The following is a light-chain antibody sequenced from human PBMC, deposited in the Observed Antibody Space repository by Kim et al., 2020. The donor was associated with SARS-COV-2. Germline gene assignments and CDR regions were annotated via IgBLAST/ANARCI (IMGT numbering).Light chain of an antibody. V-gene: IGLV1-51*01. CDR1: SSNIGTNY. CDR3: ETWDSSLSAVL. CDR2: DNN. J-gene: IGLJ2*01. Sequence: GEKVTISCSGSSSNIGTNYVSWYQQVPGTSPKLLIFDNNRRPSGIPDRFSGSKSGTSATLGITGLQTGDEADYYCETWDSSLSAVLFGGGTQLTVL.